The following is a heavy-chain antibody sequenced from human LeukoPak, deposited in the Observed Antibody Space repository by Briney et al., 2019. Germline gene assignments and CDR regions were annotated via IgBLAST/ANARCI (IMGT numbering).Heavy chain of an antibody. CDR1: GNTFTGYY. Sequence: ASVKVSCKASGNTFTGYYMHWVRQAPGQGLEWMGWIDPNSGGTNYAQKFQGRVTMTRDTSISTAYMELSRLRSDDTAVYYCARDLAVAAKKVVDYWGQGTLVTVSS. V-gene: IGHV1-2*02. CDR3: ARDLAVAAKKVVDY. D-gene: IGHD6-19*01. CDR2: IDPNSGGT. J-gene: IGHJ4*02.